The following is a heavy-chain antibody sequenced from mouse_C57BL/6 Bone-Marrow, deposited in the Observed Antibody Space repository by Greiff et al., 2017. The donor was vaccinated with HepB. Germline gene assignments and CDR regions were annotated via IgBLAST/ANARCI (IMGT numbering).Heavy chain of an antibody. CDR3: AIYDYGYFDY. V-gene: IGHV5-16*01. CDR1: GFTFSDYY. CDR2: INYDGSST. Sequence: EVKLMESEGGLVQPGSSMKLSCTASGFTFSDYYMAWVRQVPEKGLEWVANINYDGSSTYYLDSLKSRFIISRDNAKNILYLQMSSLKSEDTATYYCAIYDYGYFDYWGQGTTLTVSS. D-gene: IGHD2-4*01. J-gene: IGHJ2*01.